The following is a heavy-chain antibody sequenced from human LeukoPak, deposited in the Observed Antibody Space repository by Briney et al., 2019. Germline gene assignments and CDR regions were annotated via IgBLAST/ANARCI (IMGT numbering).Heavy chain of an antibody. CDR3: AREATIFGVASFDY. CDR2: IYTSGST. V-gene: IGHV4-4*07. D-gene: IGHD3-3*01. CDR1: GGSISSYY. Sequence: SETLSLTCTVSGGSISSYYWSWTRQPAGKGLEWIGRIYTSGSTNYNPSLKSRVTMSVDTSKNQFSLKLSSVTAADTAVYYCAREATIFGVASFDYWGQGTLVTVSS. J-gene: IGHJ4*02.